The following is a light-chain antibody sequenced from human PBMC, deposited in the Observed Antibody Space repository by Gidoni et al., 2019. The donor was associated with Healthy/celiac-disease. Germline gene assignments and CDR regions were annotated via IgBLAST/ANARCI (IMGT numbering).Light chain of an antibody. CDR2: KDS. J-gene: IGLJ3*02. CDR3: QSADSSGTYWV. CDR1: AVQKQY. V-gene: IGLV3-25*03. Sequence: SYELTQPPSVSVSPGQTARITCSGEAVQKQYAYWYQQKPGQAPVLVIYKDSERPSGIPERFSGSSSGTTVTLTISGVQAEDEADYYCQSADSSGTYWVFGGGTKLTVL.